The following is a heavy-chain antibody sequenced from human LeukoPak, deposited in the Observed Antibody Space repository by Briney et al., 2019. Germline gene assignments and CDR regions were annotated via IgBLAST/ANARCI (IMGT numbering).Heavy chain of an antibody. V-gene: IGHV3-74*01. J-gene: IGHJ3*02. Sequence: GGSLRLSCAASGFTFSSTWMNWVRQGPGKGLEWVSRITSDGSSTIYADSVKGRFTISRDNAKNSLYLQMNSLRAEDTAVYYCAIPYGTAYYYDSSGFDIWGQGTMVTVSS. D-gene: IGHD3-22*01. CDR1: GFTFSSTW. CDR2: ITSDGSST. CDR3: AIPYGTAYYYDSSGFDI.